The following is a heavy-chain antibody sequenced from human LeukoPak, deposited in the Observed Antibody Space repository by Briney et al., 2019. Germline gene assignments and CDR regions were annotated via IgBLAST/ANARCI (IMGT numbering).Heavy chain of an antibody. CDR3: ARPTLGYGDYLYFDY. Sequence: SETLSLTCTASGGSISSSSYYWGWIRQPPGKGLEWIGSIYYSGSTYYNPSLKSRVTISVDTSKNQFSPKLSSVTAADTAVYYCARPTLGYGDYLYFDYWGQGTLVTVSS. CDR1: GGSISSSSYY. CDR2: IYYSGST. J-gene: IGHJ4*02. V-gene: IGHV4-39*01. D-gene: IGHD4-17*01.